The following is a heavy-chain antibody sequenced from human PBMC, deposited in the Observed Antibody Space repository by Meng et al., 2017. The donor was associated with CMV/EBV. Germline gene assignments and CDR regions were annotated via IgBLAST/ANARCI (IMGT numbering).Heavy chain of an antibody. CDR2: ISYDGSNK. J-gene: IGHJ4*02. CDR3: ARDYDF. Sequence: RCLRLSCAGSGFTFSSYAMHWVRQAPGKGLEWVAVISYDGSNKYYADSVKGRFTISRDNSKNTLYLQMNSLRAEDTAVYYCARDYDFWGQGTLVTVSS. CDR1: GFTFSSYA. D-gene: IGHD3/OR15-3a*01. V-gene: IGHV3-30*04.